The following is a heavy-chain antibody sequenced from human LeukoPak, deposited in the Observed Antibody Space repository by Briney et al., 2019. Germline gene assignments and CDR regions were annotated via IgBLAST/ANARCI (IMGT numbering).Heavy chain of an antibody. D-gene: IGHD3-22*01. J-gene: IGHJ4*02. CDR2: VSYDGSNK. CDR1: GFTFSSYG. CDR3: ARDDS. Sequence: GGSLRLSCAASGFTFSSYGIHWVRQAPGKGLEWVAIVSYDGSNKYYADSVRGRFTISRDNSKNTLYLQMNSLRAEDTAVYYCARDDSWGQGTLVTVSS. V-gene: IGHV3-30*19.